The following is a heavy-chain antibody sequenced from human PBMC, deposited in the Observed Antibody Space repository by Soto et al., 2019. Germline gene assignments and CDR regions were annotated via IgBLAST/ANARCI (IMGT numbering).Heavy chain of an antibody. J-gene: IGHJ3*02. CDR2: IYYIGST. CDR3: ARGLGSGSHFDAFDI. Sequence: QVQLQESGPGLVKPSQTLSLTCTVSGGSISSGGYYWSWIRQHPGKGLEWIGYIYYIGSTYYNQSLKSRVTISVDTSKNQFSLKLSSVTAADTAVYYCARGLGSGSHFDAFDIWGQGTMVTVSS. CDR1: GGSISSGGYY. D-gene: IGHD3-10*01. V-gene: IGHV4-31*03.